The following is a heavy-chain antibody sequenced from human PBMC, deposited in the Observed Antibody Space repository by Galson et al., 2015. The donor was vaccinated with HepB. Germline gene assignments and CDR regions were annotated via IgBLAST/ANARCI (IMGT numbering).Heavy chain of an antibody. Sequence: SVKVSCKASGGTFSSYAISWVRQAPGQGLEWMGGIIPIFGTANYAQKFQGRVTITADESTSTAYMELSSLRSEDTAVYYCARTNIVVVPAAAQPHYYYYYMDVWGKGTTVTVSS. CDR3: ARTNIVVVPAAAQPHYYYYYMDV. D-gene: IGHD2-2*01. J-gene: IGHJ6*03. V-gene: IGHV1-69*13. CDR2: IIPIFGTA. CDR1: GGTFSSYA.